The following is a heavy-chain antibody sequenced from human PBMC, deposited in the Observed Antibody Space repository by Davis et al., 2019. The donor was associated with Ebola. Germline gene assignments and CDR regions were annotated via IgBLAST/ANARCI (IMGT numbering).Heavy chain of an antibody. J-gene: IGHJ6*02. Sequence: GGSLRLSCAASGFTFSSYAMSWVRQAPGKGLEWVSVVYVAGNTYYADSVKGRFTISRDNSKNTLYLQMNSLRAEDTAVYYCARDRSNYDYYYGMDVWGQGTTVTVSS. CDR1: GFTFSSYA. V-gene: IGHV3-23*03. CDR2: VYVAGNT. D-gene: IGHD4-11*01. CDR3: ARDRSNYDYYYGMDV.